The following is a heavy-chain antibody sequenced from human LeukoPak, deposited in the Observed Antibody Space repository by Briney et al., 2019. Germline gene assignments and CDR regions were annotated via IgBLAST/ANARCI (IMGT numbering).Heavy chain of an antibody. CDR2: IYYSGST. J-gene: IGHJ3*02. CDR1: GGSISSYY. Sequence: SETLSLTCTVSGGSISSYYWSWIRQPPGKGLEWIGYIYYSGSTNYNPSLKSRVTISVDTSKNQFSLKLSSVTAADTAVYYCARDRYYDSSGYLLPQTVRAGREAFDIWGQGIMVTVSS. D-gene: IGHD3-22*01. V-gene: IGHV4-59*01. CDR3: ARDRYYDSSGYLLPQTVRAGREAFDI.